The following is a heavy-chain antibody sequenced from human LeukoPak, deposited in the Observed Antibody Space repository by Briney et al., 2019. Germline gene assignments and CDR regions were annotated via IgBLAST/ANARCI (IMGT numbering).Heavy chain of an antibody. V-gene: IGHV4-39*07. D-gene: IGHD3-22*01. Sequence: KPSETLSLTCTVSGASIISDTYYWGWIRQPPGEGLEWIGSIYYSVRTYYSPSLESRVTMSVDTSTNQFSLKLISVTAADTALCYCARNFYASSGYYLDDFYFDFWGQGTLVTVSS. J-gene: IGHJ4*02. CDR1: GASIISDTYY. CDR2: IYYSVRT. CDR3: ARNFYASSGYYLDDFYFDF.